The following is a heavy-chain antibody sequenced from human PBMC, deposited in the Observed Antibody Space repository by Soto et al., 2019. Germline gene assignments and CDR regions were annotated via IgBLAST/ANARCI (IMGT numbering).Heavy chain of an antibody. J-gene: IGHJ4*02. CDR3: AKDSEPGLPREFDY. D-gene: IGHD3-10*01. Sequence: PGGSLRLSFAASGFTFSSYAMSWVRQAPGKGLEWVSAISGSGGSTYYADSVKGRFTISRDNSKNTLYLQMNSLRAEDTAVYYCAKDSEPGLPREFDYWGQGTLVTAPQ. CDR1: GFTFSSYA. V-gene: IGHV3-23*01. CDR2: ISGSGGST.